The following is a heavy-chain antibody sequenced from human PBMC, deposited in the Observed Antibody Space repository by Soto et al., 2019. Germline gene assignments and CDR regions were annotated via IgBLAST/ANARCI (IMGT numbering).Heavy chain of an antibody. CDR3: ARLSVVVTAIPIVDY. V-gene: IGHV4-39*01. CDR2: IYYSGST. J-gene: IGHJ4*02. D-gene: IGHD2-21*02. CDR1: GGSISSSSYY. Sequence: QLLESGPGLVKPSETLSLTCTVSGGSISSSSYYWGWIRQPPGKGLEWIGSIYYSGSTYYNPSLKSRVTISVDTSKNQFSLKLSSVTAADTAVYYCARLSVVVTAIPIVDYWGQGTLVTVSS.